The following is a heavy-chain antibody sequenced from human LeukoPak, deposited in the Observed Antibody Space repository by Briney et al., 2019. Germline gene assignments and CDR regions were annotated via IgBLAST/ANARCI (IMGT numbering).Heavy chain of an antibody. CDR2: ISRGGDYI. Sequence: GGSLRLSCAASGFTFSSFTMNWVRQAPGQGLEWASCISRGGDYIYYADSVRGRFTISRDNAKKTVHLQMNSLRAEDTAVYYCAREEDSSAIRTSYGMDVWGQATAVTVSS. V-gene: IGHV3-21*01. D-gene: IGHD6-19*01. J-gene: IGHJ6*02. CDR1: GFTFSSFT. CDR3: AREEDSSAIRTSYGMDV.